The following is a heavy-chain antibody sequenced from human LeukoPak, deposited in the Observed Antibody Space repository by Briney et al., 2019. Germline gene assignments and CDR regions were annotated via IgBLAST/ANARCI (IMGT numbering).Heavy chain of an antibody. CDR2: ISGSGTNT. CDR3: AKPAKTDYADY. CDR1: GFTFSSYW. Sequence: GGSLRLSCAASGFTFSSYWMSWVRQAPGKGLEWVSVISGSGTNTYYADSVKGRFTISRDNSKNTLYLQMNSLRADDTAVHYCAKPAKTDYADYWGQGALVTVSS. J-gene: IGHJ4*02. V-gene: IGHV3-23*01. D-gene: IGHD1-14*01.